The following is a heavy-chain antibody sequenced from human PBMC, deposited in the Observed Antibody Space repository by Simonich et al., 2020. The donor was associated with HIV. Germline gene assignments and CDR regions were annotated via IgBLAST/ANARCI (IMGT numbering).Heavy chain of an antibody. CDR1: GGSISSSSYY. V-gene: IGHV4-39*02. CDR2: IYYSGST. CDR3: ARDSGYYYGSGGLIDY. D-gene: IGHD3-10*01. Sequence: QLQLQESGPGLVKPSETLSLTCTVSGGSISSSSYYWGWIRQPPGKGLEWIGSIYYSGSTYYNHSLKIRVTISVDTSKNQFSLKLSSVTAADTAVYYCARDSGYYYGSGGLIDYWGQGTLVTVSS. J-gene: IGHJ4*02.